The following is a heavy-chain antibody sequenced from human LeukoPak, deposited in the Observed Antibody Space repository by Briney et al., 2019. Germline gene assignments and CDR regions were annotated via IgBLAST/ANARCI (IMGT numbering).Heavy chain of an antibody. V-gene: IGHV3-11*04. D-gene: IGHD2-2*01. J-gene: IGHJ6*03. CDR1: GFTFSDFY. CDR3: ARGGGDYASRYYMGV. CDR2: MSGTGKTI. Sequence: GGSLRLSCAASGFTFSDFYMHWIRQAPGKGLEWVSYMSGTGKTISDADSLKGRFTISRDNTKNLLFLQVNALRVEDTATYYCARGGGDYASRYYMGVWGKGTTVTVSS.